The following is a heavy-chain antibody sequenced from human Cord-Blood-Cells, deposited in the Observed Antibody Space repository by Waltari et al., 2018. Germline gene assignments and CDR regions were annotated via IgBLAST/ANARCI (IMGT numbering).Heavy chain of an antibody. Sequence: EVQLVESGGGLVQPGGSLGPSCASSGLPRGRYWMSWVRQAPGKGLEWVANIKQDGSEKYYVDSVKGRFTISRDNAKNSLYLQMNSLRAEDTAVYYCARDLPHDYWGQGTLVTVSS. V-gene: IGHV3-7*05. CDR2: IKQDGSEK. J-gene: IGHJ4*02. CDR3: ARDLPHDY. CDR1: GLPRGRYW.